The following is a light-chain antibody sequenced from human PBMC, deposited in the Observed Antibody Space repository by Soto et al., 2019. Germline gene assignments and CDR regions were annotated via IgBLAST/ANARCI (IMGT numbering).Light chain of an antibody. Sequence: QSALTQPASVSGSLGQSITISCTGTSSDIGGYDYVSWYQQHPGKAPKLIIYEVSYRPSGVSNRFSASKSANTASLTISGLQAEDEADYYCNSYASSNSLILGGGTKLTVL. V-gene: IGLV2-14*01. CDR1: SSDIGGYDY. J-gene: IGLJ2*01. CDR3: NSYASSNSLI. CDR2: EVS.